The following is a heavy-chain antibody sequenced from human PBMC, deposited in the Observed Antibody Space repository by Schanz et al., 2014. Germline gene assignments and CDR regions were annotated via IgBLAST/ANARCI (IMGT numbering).Heavy chain of an antibody. D-gene: IGHD5-18*01. J-gene: IGHJ4*02. Sequence: VQLVESGGGLVQPGGSLRLSCAASGFTFRGYAMSWVRQAPGRGLEWVSIINGSGSNTYYADAVRGRFTISRDNSKTTVNLQMNSRGAEDTAVYYCAKDAENTAMITDYFDYWGQGTLVAVSS. CDR1: GFTFRGYA. CDR3: AKDAENTAMITDYFDY. CDR2: INGSGSNT. V-gene: IGHV3-23*04.